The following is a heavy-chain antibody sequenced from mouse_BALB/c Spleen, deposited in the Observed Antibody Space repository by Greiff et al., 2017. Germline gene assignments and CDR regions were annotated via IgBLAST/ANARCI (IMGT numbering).Heavy chain of an antibody. CDR3: ASDYRYDLYFDD. V-gene: IGHV7-3*02. Sequence: EVMLVESGGGLVQPGGSLRLSCATSGFTFTDYYMSWVRQPPGKALEWLGFIRNKANGYTTEYSASVKGRFTISRDNSQSILYLQMNTLRAEDSATYYCASDYRYDLYFDDWGQGTTLTVAA. CDR2: IRNKANGYTT. D-gene: IGHD2-14*01. J-gene: IGHJ2*01. CDR1: GFTFTDYY.